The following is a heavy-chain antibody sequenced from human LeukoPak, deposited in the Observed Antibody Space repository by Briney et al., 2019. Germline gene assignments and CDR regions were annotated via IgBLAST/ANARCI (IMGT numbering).Heavy chain of an antibody. CDR2: ISSSGSII. CDR1: GFALSDFE. Sequence: GGSLRLSCAASGFALSDFEMNWVRQAPGKGLEWLSYISSSGSIIYYADSVKGRFTVSRDKDKNPLFLQINSLRVEDTALYYCARGFDSWGQGTLVTVSS. V-gene: IGHV3-48*03. CDR3: ARGFDS. J-gene: IGHJ4*02.